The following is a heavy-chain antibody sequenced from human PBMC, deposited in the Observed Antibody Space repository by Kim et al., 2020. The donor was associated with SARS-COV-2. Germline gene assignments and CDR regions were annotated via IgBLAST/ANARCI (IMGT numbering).Heavy chain of an antibody. CDR1: GFTFSSYA. D-gene: IGHD3-10*01. CDR3: VKEPPNSRLGELLWYFDY. CDR2: ISSNGGST. V-gene: IGHV3-64D*09. J-gene: IGHJ4*02. Sequence: GGSLRLSCSASGFTFSSYAMHWVRQAPGKGLEYVSAISSNGGSTYYADSVKGRFTISRDNSKNTLYLQMSSLRAEDTAVYYCVKEPPNSRLGELLWYFDYWGQGTLVTVSS.